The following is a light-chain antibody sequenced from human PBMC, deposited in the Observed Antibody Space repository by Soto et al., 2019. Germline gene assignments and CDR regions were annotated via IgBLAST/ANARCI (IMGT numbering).Light chain of an antibody. CDR3: SSFTSSTTPV. V-gene: IGLV2-14*03. CDR1: SSDVGGYNY. CDR2: DVS. Sequence: QSALTQPASVSGSPGQSITISCTGTSSDVGGYNYVSWYQQLPDKAPKLMIYDVSDRPSGVSYRFSGSKSGNTASLTISGLQAEDEADYYCSSFTSSTTPVFGTGTKVTVL. J-gene: IGLJ1*01.